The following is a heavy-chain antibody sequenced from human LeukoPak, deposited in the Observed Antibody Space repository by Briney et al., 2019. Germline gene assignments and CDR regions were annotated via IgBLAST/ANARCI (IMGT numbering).Heavy chain of an antibody. J-gene: IGHJ6*03. CDR3: ARSLRVRGVPDYMDV. Sequence: PGGSLRLSCAASGFSFSTNGMHWVRQAPGKGLEWVAFIRYDGTSKYYADTVKGRFTISRDNSKNMLYLQMNSLGAEDTAVYYCARSLRVRGVPDYMDVWGKGTTVTISS. D-gene: IGHD3-10*01. CDR2: IRYDGTSK. V-gene: IGHV3-30*02. CDR1: GFSFSTNG.